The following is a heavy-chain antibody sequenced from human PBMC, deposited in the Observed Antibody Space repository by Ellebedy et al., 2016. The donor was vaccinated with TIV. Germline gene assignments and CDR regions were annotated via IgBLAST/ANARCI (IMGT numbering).Heavy chain of an antibody. CDR1: GGSISSSNW. J-gene: IGHJ6*02. D-gene: IGHD2-2*01. Sequence: SETLSLXXAVSGGSISSSNWWSWVRQPPGKGLEWIGEIYHSGSTNYNPSLKSRVTISVDKSKNQFSLKLSSVTAADTAVYYCARDQGIVVVPAARHYYYGMDVWGQGTTVTVSS. CDR2: IYHSGST. V-gene: IGHV4-4*02. CDR3: ARDQGIVVVPAARHYYYGMDV.